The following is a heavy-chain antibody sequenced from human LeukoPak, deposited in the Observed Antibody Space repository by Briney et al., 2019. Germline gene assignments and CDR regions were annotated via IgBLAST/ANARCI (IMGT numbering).Heavy chain of an antibody. Sequence: PGGSLRLSCAASGFTFSNAWMSWVRQAPGKGLEWVGRIKSKTDGGTTDYAAPVKGRFTISRDDSKNTLYLQVNSLKTEDTAVYYCTTETRDYGLDYWGQGTLVTVSS. CDR3: TTETRDYGLDY. J-gene: IGHJ4*02. V-gene: IGHV3-15*01. CDR1: GFTFSNAW. CDR2: IKSKTDGGTT. D-gene: IGHD4-17*01.